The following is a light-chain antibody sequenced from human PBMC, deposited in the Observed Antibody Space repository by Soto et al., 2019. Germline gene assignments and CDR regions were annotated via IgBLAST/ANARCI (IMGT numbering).Light chain of an antibody. CDR1: QTISSW. CDR3: QHYSTYST. Sequence: DIQMTQSPSTLSGSIGDRVTITCRASQTISSWLAWYQQKPVKAPKLLIDKASTLKSGVPSRFSGSGSGTEFTLTISSLQPDDFATYYRQHYSTYSTFGQGTK. V-gene: IGKV1-5*03. J-gene: IGKJ1*01. CDR2: KAS.